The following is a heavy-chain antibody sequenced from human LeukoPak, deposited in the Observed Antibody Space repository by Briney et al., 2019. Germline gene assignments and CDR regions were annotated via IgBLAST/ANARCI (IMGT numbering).Heavy chain of an antibody. CDR3: AKEGKTRNWNYYQAKPIY. CDR2: ISGSGGST. V-gene: IGHV3-23*01. D-gene: IGHD1-7*01. CDR1: GFTFSSYA. J-gene: IGHJ4*02. Sequence: GGSLRLSCAASGFTFSSYAMSWVRQAPGKGLEWVSAISGSGGSTYYADSVKGWFTISRDNSKNTLYLQMNSLRAEDTAVYYCAKEGKTRNWNYYQAKPIYWGQGTLVTVSS.